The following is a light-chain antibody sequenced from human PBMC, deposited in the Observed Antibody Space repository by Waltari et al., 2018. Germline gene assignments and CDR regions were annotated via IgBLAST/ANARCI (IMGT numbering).Light chain of an antibody. Sequence: HSALTQPASVSGSPGQSITISCTGTSSDVGGYNYVSWYQHHPGEAPKLMIYDVSNRPSGVSNRFSGSKSGNTAALIGSGLQAEDEADYYCSSYSSSSTLVFGGGTKVTVL. CDR2: DVS. J-gene: IGLJ2*01. V-gene: IGLV2-14*03. CDR3: SSYSSSSTLV. CDR1: SSDVGGYNY.